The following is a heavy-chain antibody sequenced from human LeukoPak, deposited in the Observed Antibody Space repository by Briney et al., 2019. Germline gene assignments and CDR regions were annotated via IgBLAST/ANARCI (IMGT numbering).Heavy chain of an antibody. V-gene: IGHV3-23*01. CDR3: AKGGYSSGWRNYFDY. J-gene: IGHJ4*02. CDR2: ISATGGST. Sequence: GGSLRLSCAASGFTFDRYAMSWVRQAPGKGLEWVSTISATGGSTYYADSVKGRFTISRDNSKDTLYLQMNSLRAEDTAVYYCAKGGYSSGWRNYFDYWGQGTLVTVSS. CDR1: GFTFDRYA. D-gene: IGHD6-19*01.